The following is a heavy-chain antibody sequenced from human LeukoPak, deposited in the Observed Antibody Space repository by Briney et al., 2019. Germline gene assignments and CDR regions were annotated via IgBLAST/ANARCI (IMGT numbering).Heavy chain of an antibody. D-gene: IGHD3-10*01. CDR2: IYYSGIT. J-gene: IGHJ6*03. CDR1: GGSISSYY. V-gene: IGHV4-59*01. Sequence: PSETLSLTCTVSGGSISSYYWNWIRQPPGKGLEWIGYIYYSGITNYNPSLKSRVTISVDTSKSQFSLKLSSVTAADTALYYCARDGTDYYGNERDYYYMDVWGKGTTVTISS. CDR3: ARDGTDYYGNERDYYYMDV.